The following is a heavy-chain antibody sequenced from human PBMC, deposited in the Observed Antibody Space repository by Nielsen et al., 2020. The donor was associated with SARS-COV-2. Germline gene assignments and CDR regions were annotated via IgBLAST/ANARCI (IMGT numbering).Heavy chain of an antibody. J-gene: IGHJ4*02. CDR2: INEDGSVV. CDR1: GFGFSSSW. V-gene: IGHV3-7*05. Sequence: GGSLRLSCAASGFGFSSSWMVWVRQAPGKGLEWVANINEDGSVVNYVDSVKGRFTISRDNAGKSLYLQMNSLRAEDTAVYYCARDAAYSRFDYWGQGTLVTVSS. CDR3: ARDAAYSRFDY. D-gene: IGHD4-11*01.